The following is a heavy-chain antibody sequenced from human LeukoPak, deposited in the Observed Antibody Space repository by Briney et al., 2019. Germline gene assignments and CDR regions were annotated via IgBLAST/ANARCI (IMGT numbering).Heavy chain of an antibody. Sequence: SQTLSLTCTVSGGSISSGGYYWSWIRQHPGKGLEWIGYIYYSGTTYYSPSLKSRAIISVDTSKNQFSLRLTSVTAADTAVYYCARASYDFWSGYHEHVDYWGQGTLVTVSS. CDR2: IYYSGTT. CDR3: ARASYDFWSGYHEHVDY. D-gene: IGHD3-3*01. CDR1: GGSISSGGYY. V-gene: IGHV4-31*03. J-gene: IGHJ4*02.